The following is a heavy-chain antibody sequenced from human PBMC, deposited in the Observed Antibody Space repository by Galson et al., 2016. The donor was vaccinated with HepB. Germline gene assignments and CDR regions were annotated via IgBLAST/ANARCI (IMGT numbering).Heavy chain of an antibody. J-gene: IGHJ6*02. CDR1: GYTFTTYG. CDR2: ISAYNGNT. V-gene: IGHV1-18*01. Sequence: SVKVSCKASGYTFTTYGISWVRQAPGQGLEWMGWISAYNGNTNYAQKLQGRVTMTTDTSTSTAYMELRSLRSDDTAVYYCARDPRKIRYQLLEIYYYYYAMDGWGRGTTVTVSS. CDR3: ARDPRKIRYQLLEIYYYYYAMDG. D-gene: IGHD2-2*01.